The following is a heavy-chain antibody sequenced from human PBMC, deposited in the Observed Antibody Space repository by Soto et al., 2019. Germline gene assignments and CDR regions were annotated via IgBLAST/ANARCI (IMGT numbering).Heavy chain of an antibody. CDR2: IIPILGIP. V-gene: IGHV1-69*08. CDR3: ARDYREYSGYVRFGGPYYFDS. J-gene: IGHJ4*02. Sequence: QVQLVQSGAEVKKPGSSVKVSCKASGGTLTSYTISWVRQAPGQGLEWLGRIIPILGIPNYAQKFQGRVTITTDKSKSTAEMELSSLRSEDTAVYFCARDYREYSGYVRFGGPYYFDSWGQGTLVTVSS. CDR1: GGTLTSYT. D-gene: IGHD5-12*01.